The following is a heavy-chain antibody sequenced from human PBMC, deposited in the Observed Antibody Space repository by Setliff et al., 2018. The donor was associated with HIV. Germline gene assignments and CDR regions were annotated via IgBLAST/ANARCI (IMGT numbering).Heavy chain of an antibody. J-gene: IGHJ4*02. CDR2: ISSSSRSK. V-gene: IGHV3-21*01. CDR3: ARDVSWRVRTYLDY. CDR1: GFTFSTYS. Sequence: GGSLRLSCEASGFTFSTYSMNWVRQAPGKGLEWVSSISSSSRSKYYADSVKGRFTISRDNAKNSLYLQMNSLTAEDTAVYYCARDVSWRVRTYLDYWGQGALVTVSS. D-gene: IGHD3-3*01.